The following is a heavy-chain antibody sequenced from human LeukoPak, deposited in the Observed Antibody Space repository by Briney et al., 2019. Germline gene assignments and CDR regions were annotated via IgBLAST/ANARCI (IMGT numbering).Heavy chain of an antibody. J-gene: IGHJ4*02. CDR2: ISSSGSTI. Sequence: GGSLRLSCAASGFTFSDYYMSWIRQAPGKGLEWVSYISSSGSTIYYADSVKGRFTISRDNAKNSLYLQMNSLRAEDTAVYYCARVPRATDMTTADYWGQGTLVTVSS. V-gene: IGHV3-11*04. CDR3: ARVPRATDMTTADY. CDR1: GFTFSDYY. D-gene: IGHD4-17*01.